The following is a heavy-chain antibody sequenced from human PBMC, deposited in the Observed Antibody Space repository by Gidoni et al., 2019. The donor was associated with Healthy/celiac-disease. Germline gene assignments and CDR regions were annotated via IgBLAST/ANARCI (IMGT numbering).Heavy chain of an antibody. CDR1: GGSISSGCYY. CDR2: IYYSGST. J-gene: IGHJ2*01. CDR3: ARVRHYDFWSGYSRGYFDL. Sequence: QVQLQESGPGLVKPSQTLSLTCTVSGGSISSGCYYWSWIRQHPGKGLEWIGYIYYSGSTYYNPSLKSRVTISVDTSKNQFSLKLSSVTAADTTVYYCARVRHYDFWSGYSRGYFDLWGRGTLVTVSS. V-gene: IGHV4-31*03. D-gene: IGHD3-3*01.